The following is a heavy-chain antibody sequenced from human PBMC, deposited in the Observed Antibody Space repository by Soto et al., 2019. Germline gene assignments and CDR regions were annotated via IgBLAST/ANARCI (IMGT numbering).Heavy chain of an antibody. Sequence: PSETLSLTCAVSGYSISSGYYWGWIRQPPGKGLEWIGSIYHSGSTYYNPSLKSRVTISVDTSKNQFSLKLSSVTAADTAVYYCATSYDSSGYCLDYWGQGTLVTVSS. D-gene: IGHD3-22*01. CDR2: IYHSGST. CDR3: ATSYDSSGYCLDY. J-gene: IGHJ4*02. V-gene: IGHV4-38-2*01. CDR1: GYSISSGYY.